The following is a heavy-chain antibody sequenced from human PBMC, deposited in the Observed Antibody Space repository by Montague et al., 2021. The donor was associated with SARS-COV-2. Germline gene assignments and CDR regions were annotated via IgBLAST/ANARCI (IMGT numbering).Heavy chain of an antibody. D-gene: IGHD3-22*01. CDR1: GGSISSSSYY. CDR2: IYYSGST. CDR3: AREGGWLSRGSYYFDY. J-gene: IGHJ4*02. V-gene: IGHV4-39*07. Sequence: SETLSLTYTVSGGSISSSSYYWGWIRQPPGKGPEWIGSIYYSGSTYYXPSLKSRVTISVDTSKNQFSLKLSSVTAADTAVYYCAREGGWLSRGSYYFDYWGQGTLVTVSS.